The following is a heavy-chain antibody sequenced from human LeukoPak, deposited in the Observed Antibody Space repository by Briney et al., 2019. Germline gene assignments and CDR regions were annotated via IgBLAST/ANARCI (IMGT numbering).Heavy chain of an antibody. D-gene: IGHD1-26*01. CDR1: GFTFDDYA. CDR2: ISWNSGSI. CDR3: ARASVGFDY. Sequence: PGRSLRLSCAASGFTFDDYAMHWVRQAPGKGLEWVSGISWNSGSIGYADSVKGRFTVSRENAKNSLYLQMNSLRAEDTAVYYCARASVGFDYWGQGALVTVSS. J-gene: IGHJ4*02. V-gene: IGHV3-9*01.